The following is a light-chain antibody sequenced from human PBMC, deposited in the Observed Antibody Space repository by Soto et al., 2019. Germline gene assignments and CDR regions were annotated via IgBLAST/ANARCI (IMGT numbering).Light chain of an antibody. V-gene: IGKV3-15*01. Sequence: EIVMTQSPATLFVSPGERATLSCRASQSVSSNLAWYQQKPGQAPRLLIYGASTRATGIPARFSGSGSGTEFTLTISSLQSEDFAVYYCQQYNNWPGYTFGPGTKVDIK. CDR3: QQYNNWPGYT. CDR2: GAS. CDR1: QSVSSN. J-gene: IGKJ3*01.